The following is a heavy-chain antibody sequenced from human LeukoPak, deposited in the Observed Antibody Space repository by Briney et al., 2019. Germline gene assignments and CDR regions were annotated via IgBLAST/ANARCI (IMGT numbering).Heavy chain of an antibody. V-gene: IGHV4-34*01. Sequence: SETLSLTCAVYGGSFSDYYWSWIRQPPGKGLEWIGEINHSGSTNYNPSLKSRVSISVDTSKNQFSLRLSSVTAADTAVYYCARGPGYGDYAFDYWGQGTLVTVSS. J-gene: IGHJ4*02. CDR1: GGSFSDYY. CDR3: ARGPGYGDYAFDY. D-gene: IGHD4-17*01. CDR2: INHSGST.